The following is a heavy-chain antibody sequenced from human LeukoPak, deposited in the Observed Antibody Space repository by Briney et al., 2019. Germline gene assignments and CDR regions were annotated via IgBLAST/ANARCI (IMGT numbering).Heavy chain of an antibody. CDR2: IKSKTDGGTT. V-gene: IGHV3-15*01. CDR3: TTEPYYDILTGYYPIDY. J-gene: IGHJ4*02. D-gene: IGHD3-9*01. CDR1: GFTFSNAW. Sequence: GGSLRLSCAGSGFTFSNAWMSWVRQAPGKGLEWVGRIKSKTDGGTTDYAAPVKGRFTISRDDSKNTLYLQMNSLKTEDTAVYYCTTEPYYDILTGYYPIDYWGQGTLVTVSS.